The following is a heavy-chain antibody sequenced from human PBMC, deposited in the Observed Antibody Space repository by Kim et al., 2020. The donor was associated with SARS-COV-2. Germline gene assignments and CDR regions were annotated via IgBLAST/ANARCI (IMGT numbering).Heavy chain of an antibody. CDR1: GFTFNTSG. Sequence: GGSLRLSCAASGFTFNTSGMNWVRQAPGKGLEWLSYISSDSSTIYYADTVKGRFTISRDNAKNSLYLQMNSLRDEDTAVYYCARDPRITGTTNPPFDYWGQGTLVTVSS. CDR2: ISSDSSTI. J-gene: IGHJ4*02. CDR3: ARDPRITGTTNPPFDY. V-gene: IGHV3-48*02. D-gene: IGHD1-20*01.